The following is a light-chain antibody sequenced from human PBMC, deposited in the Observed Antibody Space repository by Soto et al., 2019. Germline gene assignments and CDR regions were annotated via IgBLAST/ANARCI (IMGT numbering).Light chain of an antibody. V-gene: IGLV2-11*01. Sequence: QSVLTQPRSVSGSPGQSVTISCTGTSSDVGSYNFVSWYQQHPGKAPKLMIYDVSKRPSGVPDRISASKSGYTASLLISGLQVEEEAVYYGCSYAFSYNYVFASGTKVTVL. J-gene: IGLJ1*01. CDR3: CSYAFSYNYV. CDR2: DVS. CDR1: SSDVGSYNF.